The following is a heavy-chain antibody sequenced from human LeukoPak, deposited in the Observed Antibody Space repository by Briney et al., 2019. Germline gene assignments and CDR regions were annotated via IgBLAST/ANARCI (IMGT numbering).Heavy chain of an antibody. J-gene: IGHJ6*03. Sequence: GGSLRLSCAASGFTFSSYAMSWVRQAPGKGLEWVSAFSGSGGSTYYADSVKGRFTISRDNSKNTLYLQMNSLRAEDTAVYYCAKDGGYCSSTSCYLYYMDVWGKGTTVTVSS. V-gene: IGHV3-23*01. D-gene: IGHD2-2*01. CDR1: GFTFSSYA. CDR3: AKDGGYCSSTSCYLYYMDV. CDR2: FSGSGGST.